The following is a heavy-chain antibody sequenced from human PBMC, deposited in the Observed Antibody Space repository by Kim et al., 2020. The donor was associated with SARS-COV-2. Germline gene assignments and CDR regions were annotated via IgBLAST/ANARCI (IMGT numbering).Heavy chain of an antibody. CDR1: GGSISSYY. CDR2: IYYSGST. CDR3: ARSLRGYSYD. J-gene: IGHJ4*02. V-gene: IGHV4-59*01. D-gene: IGHD5-18*01. Sequence: SETLSLTCTVSGGSISSYYWSWIRQPPGKGLEWIGYIYYSGSTNYNPSLKSRVTISVDTSKNQFSLKLSSVTAADTAVYYCARSLRGYSYDWGQGTLVTVSS.